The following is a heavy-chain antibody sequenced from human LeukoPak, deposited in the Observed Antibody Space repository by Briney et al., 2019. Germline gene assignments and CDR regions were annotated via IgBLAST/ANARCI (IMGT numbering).Heavy chain of an antibody. J-gene: IGHJ4*02. CDR1: GFTVSSSY. CDR3: ARVFMASFDY. Sequence: GGSLRLSCAASGFTVSSSYMSWVRQAPGKGLEWVSVIYSGGSTYYADSVKGRFTISRDNSKNTLYLQMNSLGAEDTAVYYCARVFMASFDYWGQGTLVTVSS. CDR2: IYSGGST. D-gene: IGHD3-10*01. V-gene: IGHV3-66*01.